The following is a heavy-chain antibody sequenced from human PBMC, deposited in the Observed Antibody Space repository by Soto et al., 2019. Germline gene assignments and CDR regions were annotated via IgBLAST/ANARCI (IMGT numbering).Heavy chain of an antibody. D-gene: IGHD6-13*01. V-gene: IGHV4-31*03. Sequence: TLSLTCTVSGGSISSGGYYWSWIRQHPGKGLEWIGYIYYSGSTYYNPSLKSRVTISVDTSKNQFSLKLSSVTAADTAVYYCARVFSDSSSFFDPWGQGTLVTVSS. CDR3: ARVFSDSSSFFDP. J-gene: IGHJ5*02. CDR1: GGSISSGGYY. CDR2: IYYSGST.